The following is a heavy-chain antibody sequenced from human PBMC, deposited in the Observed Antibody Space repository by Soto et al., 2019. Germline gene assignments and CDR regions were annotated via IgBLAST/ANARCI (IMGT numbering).Heavy chain of an antibody. CDR1: GYTFTSYA. CDR3: ARGSGYYYWDDY. Sequence: QVQLVQSGAEEKKPGASVKVSCKASGYTFTSYAMHWVRQTAGQRLEWMGWINAGNGNTKYSQKFQGRVTITRDTSASTASMELSSLRSEDTAVYYCARGSGYYYWDDYWGQGTLVTVSS. V-gene: IGHV1-3*05. J-gene: IGHJ4*02. CDR2: INAGNGNT. D-gene: IGHD3-22*01.